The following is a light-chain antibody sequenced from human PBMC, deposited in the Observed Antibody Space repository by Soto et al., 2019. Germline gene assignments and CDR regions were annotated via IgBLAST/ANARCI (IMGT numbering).Light chain of an antibody. CDR2: DVS. CDR3: QQYNSYLYT. CDR1: ESVTDY. J-gene: IGKJ2*01. V-gene: IGKV3-11*01. Sequence: EIVLTQSPATLSLSPGERGTLSCRASESVTDYLAWYQQKPGQAPRLLVYDVSNRATGIPARFSGGGSGTDFTLTISNVEPEDFATYYCQQYNSYLYTFGQGTKLEIK.